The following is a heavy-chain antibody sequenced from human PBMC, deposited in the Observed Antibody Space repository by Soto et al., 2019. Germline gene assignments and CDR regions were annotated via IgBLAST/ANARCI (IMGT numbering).Heavy chain of an antibody. V-gene: IGHV1-18*04. Sequence: QVQLVQSGGEVKKPGASVNISCKATGCTFISYSITWVRQAPGQGLEWMGWISTYNGNTKYAQSLQGRVTLTRDTSTKTAFMEIRGLRSDDTAIYYCAREGAHSTGWYDYFDQWGQGTLVAVSS. CDR3: AREGAHSTGWYDYFDQ. J-gene: IGHJ4*02. D-gene: IGHD6-13*01. CDR2: ISTYNGNT. CDR1: GCTFISYS.